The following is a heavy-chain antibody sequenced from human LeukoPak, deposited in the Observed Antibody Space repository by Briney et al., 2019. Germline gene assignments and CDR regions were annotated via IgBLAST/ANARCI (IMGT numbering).Heavy chain of an antibody. J-gene: IGHJ4*02. CDR1: GGSISSGGYY. CDR2: IYYSGST. Sequence: SQTLSLTCTVSGGSISSGGYYWSWIRQHPGKGLEWIGYIYYSGSTYYNPSLKSRVTISVDTSKNQFSLKLSSVTAADTAVYYRARSLFPRALGTGYWGQGTLVTVSS. V-gene: IGHV4-31*03. CDR3: ARSLFPRALGTGY. D-gene: IGHD1-1*01.